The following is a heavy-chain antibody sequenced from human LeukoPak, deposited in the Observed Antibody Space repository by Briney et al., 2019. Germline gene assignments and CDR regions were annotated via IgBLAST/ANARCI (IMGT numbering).Heavy chain of an antibody. J-gene: IGHJ4*02. V-gene: IGHV1-8*01. CDR3: ARGISWYV. D-gene: IGHD6-13*01. CDR1: GYTFPSYD. Sequence: ASVKVSCKATGYTFPSYDIHWVRQATGQGLEWMGRMSPNSGNTDYAQTFQGRITMTRNTPISTAYMELSSLRSEDTAVYYCARGISWYVWGQGTLVTVSS. CDR2: MSPNSGNT.